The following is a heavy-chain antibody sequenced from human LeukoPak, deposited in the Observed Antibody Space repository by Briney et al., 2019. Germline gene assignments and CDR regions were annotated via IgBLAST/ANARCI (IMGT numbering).Heavy chain of an antibody. CDR3: AKAVKGYCSGGSCYSLDY. CDR2: ISWNSGSI. J-gene: IGHJ4*02. V-gene: IGHV3-9*01. CDR1: GFTFDDYA. Sequence: PGRSLSLSCAASGFTFDDYAMHWVRQAPGKVLEWVSGISWNSGSIGYADSVKGRFTISRDNAKNSLYLQMNSLRAEDTALYYCAKAVKGYCSGGSCYSLDYWGQGTLVTVSS. D-gene: IGHD2-15*01.